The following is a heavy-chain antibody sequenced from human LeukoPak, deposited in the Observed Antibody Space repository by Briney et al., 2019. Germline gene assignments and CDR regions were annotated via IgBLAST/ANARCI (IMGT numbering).Heavy chain of an antibody. CDR1: GYTFTSYA. J-gene: IGHJ4*02. CDR3: ARDDPASVKYYTFGYFDY. CDR2: INTNTGNP. D-gene: IGHD2/OR15-2a*01. Sequence: ASVKVSCKASGYTFTSYAMNWVRQAPGQGLEWMGWINTNTGNPTYAQGFTGRFVFSLDTSVSTAYLQISSLKAEDTAVYYCARDDPASVKYYTFGYFDYWGQGTLVTVSS. V-gene: IGHV7-4-1*02.